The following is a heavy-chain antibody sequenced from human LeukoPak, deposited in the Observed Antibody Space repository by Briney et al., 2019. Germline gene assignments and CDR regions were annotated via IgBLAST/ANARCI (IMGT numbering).Heavy chain of an antibody. J-gene: IGHJ4*02. D-gene: IGHD6-19*01. V-gene: IGHV4-39*01. CDR3: ARQGWYSSGWYYYFDY. CDR2: IYYSGST. Sequence: PTETLSLTCTVSGGSISSSSYYWGWIRQPPGKGLEWIVSIYYSGSTYYNPSLKSRVTISVDTSKNQFSLKLSSVTAADTAVYYCARQGWYSSGWYYYFDYWGQGTLVTVSS. CDR1: GGSISSSSYY.